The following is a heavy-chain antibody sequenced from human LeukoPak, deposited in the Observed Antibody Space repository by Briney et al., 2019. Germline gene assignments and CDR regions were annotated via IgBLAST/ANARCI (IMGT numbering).Heavy chain of an antibody. V-gene: IGHV3-30-3*01. CDR1: GFTFSSYA. CDR3: ARGEYSSSFGMDV. CDR2: ISYDGSNK. Sequence: GGSLRLSCAASGFTFSSYAMHWVRQAPGKGLEWVAVISYDGSNKYYADSVKGRFTISRDNSKNTLYLQMNSLRAEDTAVYYCARGEYSSSFGMDVWGQGTTVTVSS. D-gene: IGHD6-6*01. J-gene: IGHJ6*02.